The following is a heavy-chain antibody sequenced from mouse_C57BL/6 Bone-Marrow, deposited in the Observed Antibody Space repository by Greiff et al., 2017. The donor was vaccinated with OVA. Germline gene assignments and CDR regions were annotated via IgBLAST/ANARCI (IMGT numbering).Heavy chain of an antibody. CDR3: ARGETAQATAWFAY. CDR2: IHPNSGST. D-gene: IGHD3-2*02. J-gene: IGHJ3*01. V-gene: IGHV1-64*01. Sequence: QVQLKQPGAELVKPGASVKLSCKASGYTFTSYWMHWVKQRPGQGLEWIGMIHPNSGSTNYNEKFKSKATLTVDKSSSTAYMQLSSLTSEDSAVYYCARGETAQATAWFAYWGQGTLVTVSA. CDR1: GYTFTSYW.